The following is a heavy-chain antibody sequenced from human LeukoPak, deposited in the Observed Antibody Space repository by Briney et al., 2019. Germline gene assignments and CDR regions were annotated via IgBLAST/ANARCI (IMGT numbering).Heavy chain of an antibody. CDR2: IDDSGDT. J-gene: IGHJ6*03. CDR3: ARERKATVTLTVPLSRPKRGGYMDV. Sequence: SETLSLTCAVYGGSFRGYYWTWVRQSPGKGLECIGRIDDSGDTKYNPSLKSRVTVSVDTSKNQFSLKLTSVTAADTAVYYCARERKATVTLTVPLSRPKRGGYMDVWGTGTTVAVSS. D-gene: IGHD5-24*01. V-gene: IGHV4-34*01. CDR1: GGSFRGYY.